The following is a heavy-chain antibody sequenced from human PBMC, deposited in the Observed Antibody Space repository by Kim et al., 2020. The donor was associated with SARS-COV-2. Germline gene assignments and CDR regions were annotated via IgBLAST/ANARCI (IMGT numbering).Heavy chain of an antibody. CDR1: GYSFTSYW. CDR3: ARLITGGYSYGYFDY. D-gene: IGHD5-18*01. V-gene: IGHV5-51*01. Sequence: GESLQISCKGSGYSFTSYWIGWVRQMPGKGLAWMGIIYPGDSDTRYSPSFQGQVTISADKSISTAYLQWSSLKASDTAMYYCARLITGGYSYGYFDYWGQGTLVTVSS. CDR2: IYPGDSDT. J-gene: IGHJ4*02.